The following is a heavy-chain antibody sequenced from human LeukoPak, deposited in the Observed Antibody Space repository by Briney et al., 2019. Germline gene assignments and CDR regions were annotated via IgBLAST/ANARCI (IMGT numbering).Heavy chain of an antibody. V-gene: IGHV4-34*01. Sequence: SETLSLTCAVYGGSFSGYYWSWIRQPPGKGLEWIGEINHSGSTNYNPSLKSRVSISVDTSKSQFSLKLSSVTAADTAVYYCARNPCYYDSSGYSPFDYWGQGTLVTVSS. J-gene: IGHJ4*02. CDR1: GGSFSGYY. D-gene: IGHD3-22*01. CDR2: INHSGST. CDR3: ARNPCYYDSSGYSPFDY.